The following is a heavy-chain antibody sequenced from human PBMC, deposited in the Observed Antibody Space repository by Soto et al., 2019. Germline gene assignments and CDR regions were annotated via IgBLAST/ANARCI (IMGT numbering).Heavy chain of an antibody. J-gene: IGHJ3*02. V-gene: IGHV6-1*01. CDR1: GDSVSSNSAA. CDR3: AHLSGSYDAFDI. CDR2: TYYRSKWYN. D-gene: IGHD1-26*01. Sequence: QSQTLSLPCAISGDSVSSNSAAWNWIRQSPSRGLEWLGRTYYRSKWYNDYAVSVKSRITINPDTSKNQFSLQLNSVTPEDTAVYYCAHLSGSYDAFDIWGQGTMVTVSS.